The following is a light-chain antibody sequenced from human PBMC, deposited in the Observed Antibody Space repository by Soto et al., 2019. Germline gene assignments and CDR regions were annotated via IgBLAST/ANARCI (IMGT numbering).Light chain of an antibody. J-gene: IGKJ1*01. CDR3: LQDYNYPWT. CDR1: QSISSD. Sequence: KMSQSPSTLSASVGDRVTITCRASQSISSDLGWYQQKPGKAPKLLIYAASSLQSGVPSRFSGSGSGTDFTLTISSLQPEDFATYYCLQDYNYPWTFGQGTKV. V-gene: IGKV1-6*01. CDR2: AAS.